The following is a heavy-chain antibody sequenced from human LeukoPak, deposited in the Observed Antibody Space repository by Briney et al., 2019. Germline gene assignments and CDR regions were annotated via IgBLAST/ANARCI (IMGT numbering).Heavy chain of an antibody. V-gene: IGHV3-30*02. J-gene: IGHJ3*02. Sequence: GGSLRLSCAASGFTFSSYGMHWVRQAPGKGLEWVAFIRYDGSNKYYADSVKGRFTISRDNSKNTLYLQMNSLRAEDTAVYYCARVHRIAAEGGAFDIWGQGTMVTVSS. CDR3: ARVHRIAAEGGAFDI. CDR1: GFTFSSYG. D-gene: IGHD6-13*01. CDR2: IRYDGSNK.